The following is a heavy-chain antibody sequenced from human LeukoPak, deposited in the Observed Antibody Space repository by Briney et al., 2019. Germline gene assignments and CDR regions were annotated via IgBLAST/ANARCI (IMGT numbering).Heavy chain of an antibody. Sequence: GGTLRLSCAASGFTFSSYGMSWVRQAPGKGLEWVSVIYSGGSTYYADSVKGRFTISRDNSKNTLYLQMNSLRAEDTAVYYCARGGGGTDFDYWGQGTLVTVSS. V-gene: IGHV3-53*01. CDR3: ARGGGGTDFDY. D-gene: IGHD1-1*01. CDR2: IYSGGST. J-gene: IGHJ4*02. CDR1: GFTFSSYG.